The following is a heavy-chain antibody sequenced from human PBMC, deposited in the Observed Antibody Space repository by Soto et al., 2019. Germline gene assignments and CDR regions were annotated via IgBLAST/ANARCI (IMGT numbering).Heavy chain of an antibody. CDR1: GFTFTNAW. D-gene: IGHD3-3*01. CDR2: IKSKTDDGTT. V-gene: IGHV3-15*07. Sequence: EVQLVESGGGLVKPGGSLRLSCAASGFTFTNAWMNWVRHAPGKGLEWVGRIKSKTDDGTTDYAAPVKGRFTISRDDSKNTLYLQMNNLKTEDTGVYYYTPRITIFGVVPISGGGQGTLVTVSS. J-gene: IGHJ4*02. CDR3: TPRITIFGVVPISG.